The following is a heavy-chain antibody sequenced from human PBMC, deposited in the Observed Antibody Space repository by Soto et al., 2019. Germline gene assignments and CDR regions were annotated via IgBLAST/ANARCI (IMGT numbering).Heavy chain of an antibody. D-gene: IGHD2-2*01. CDR2: ITSNGGNT. CDR1: GFTFSSYA. Sequence: GGSLRLSCAASGFTFSSYAMHWVRQAPGKGLEYVSAITSNGGNTDYASSVKGRFTISRDNSKNTLYLQMGSLRAEDMAVYYCARFSTSCLWALDYWGQGALVTVSS. V-gene: IGHV3-64*01. J-gene: IGHJ4*02. CDR3: ARFSTSCLWALDY.